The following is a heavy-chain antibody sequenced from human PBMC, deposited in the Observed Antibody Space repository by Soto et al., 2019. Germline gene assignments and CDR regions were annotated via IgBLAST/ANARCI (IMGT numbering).Heavy chain of an antibody. CDR2: INAGNGNT. CDR3: ARHPLYSSSWKYFQH. J-gene: IGHJ1*01. D-gene: IGHD6-13*01. Sequence: ASVKVSCKASGYTFTSYAMHWVRQAPGQRLEWKGWINAGNGNTKYSQKYQGRVTITRDTSASTAYMELSSLRSEDTAVYYCARHPLYSSSWKYFQHWGQGTLVTVSS. V-gene: IGHV1-3*01. CDR1: GYTFTSYA.